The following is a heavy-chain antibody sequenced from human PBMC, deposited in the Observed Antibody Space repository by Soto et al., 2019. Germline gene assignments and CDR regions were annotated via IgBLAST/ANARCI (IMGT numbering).Heavy chain of an antibody. CDR2: ISGSRNDGIT. Sequence: EVQLLESGGGLVQPGGSLRLSCAASGFSFSNYAMNWVRQAPGKGLELVSFISGSRNDGITKYVDSVKGRFTISRDNSKNTLYLHMSSMRAEDTAVYYCVKDPTHYGDNYWGQGTLVTVSS. CDR1: GFSFSNYA. J-gene: IGHJ4*02. D-gene: IGHD4-17*01. V-gene: IGHV3-23*01. CDR3: VKDPTHYGDNY.